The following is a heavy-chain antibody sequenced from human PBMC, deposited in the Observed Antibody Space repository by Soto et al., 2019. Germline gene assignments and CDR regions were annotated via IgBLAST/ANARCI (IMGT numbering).Heavy chain of an antibody. J-gene: IGHJ4*02. D-gene: IGHD3-10*01. CDR3: IRDGSGPNEFDY. Sequence: LRVSCAASGVTFRAYGMHWIRQVPGEGLVWVSRIDSAARSTAYADSVKGRFTISRDNAMNTLYLQMNSLTVEDTAVYYCIRDGSGPNEFDYWGQGILVTVSS. V-gene: IGHV3-74*01. CDR2: IDSAARST. CDR1: GVTFRAYG.